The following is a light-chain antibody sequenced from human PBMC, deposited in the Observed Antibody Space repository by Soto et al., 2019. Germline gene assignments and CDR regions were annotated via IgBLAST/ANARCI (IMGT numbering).Light chain of an antibody. CDR1: SSDVGGYNY. CDR3: GSDAGSSNV. V-gene: IGLV2-14*03. CDR2: DVS. Sequence: QSALSQPASVSGSPGQSITISCTGTSSDVGGYNYVSWYQQHPGKAPKLMIYDVSNRPSGVSNRFSGSKSGNTASLTISGLQADDEADYSCGSDAGSSNVFSRGTKVTVL. J-gene: IGLJ6*01.